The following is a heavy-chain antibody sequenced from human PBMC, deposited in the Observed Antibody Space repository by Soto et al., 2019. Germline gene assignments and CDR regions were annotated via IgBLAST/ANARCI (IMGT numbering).Heavy chain of an antibody. CDR1: GGSISSYY. D-gene: IGHD2-2*03. CDR2: IYYSGST. J-gene: IGHJ5*02. CDR3: ARDGFCTSTNCRMGNWFDP. V-gene: IGHV4-59*01. Sequence: SETLSLTCTVSGGSISSYYWSWIRQPPGKGLEWIVYIYYSGSTNYNPSLKSRVTISVDTSKNQFSLKLSSVTAADTAVYYCARDGFCTSTNCRMGNWFDPWGQGTLVTVSS.